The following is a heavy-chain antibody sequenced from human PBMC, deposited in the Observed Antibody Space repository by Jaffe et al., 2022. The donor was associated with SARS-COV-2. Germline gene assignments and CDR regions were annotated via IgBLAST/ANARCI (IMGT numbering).Heavy chain of an antibody. Sequence: QVQLVQSGAEVKKPGASVKVSCKASGYTFTSYAMHWVRQAPGQRLEWMGWINAGNGNTKYSQKFQGRVTITRDTSASTAYMELSSLRSEDTAVYYCARSVWRILTGFAPQRGEYYFDYWGQGTLVTVSS. V-gene: IGHV1-3*01. CDR3: ARSVWRILTGFAPQRGEYYFDY. J-gene: IGHJ4*02. CDR1: GYTFTSYA. CDR2: INAGNGNT. D-gene: IGHD3-9*01.